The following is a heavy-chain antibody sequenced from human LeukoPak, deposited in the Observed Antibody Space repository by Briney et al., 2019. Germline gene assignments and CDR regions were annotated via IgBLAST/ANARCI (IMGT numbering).Heavy chain of an antibody. V-gene: IGHV6-1*01. Sequence: SQTLSLTSAISGDSVSSNSAAWNWIRQSPSRGLEWLGRTYQRSKWYNDYALSVKSRITINPDTSKNQFSLQLNSVTPEDTAVYYCAREDCSAGSYYEAFDCWGQGTLVTVSS. CDR3: AREDCSAGSYYEAFDC. D-gene: IGHD2-15*01. CDR2: TYQRSKWYN. CDR1: GDSVSSNSAA. J-gene: IGHJ4*02.